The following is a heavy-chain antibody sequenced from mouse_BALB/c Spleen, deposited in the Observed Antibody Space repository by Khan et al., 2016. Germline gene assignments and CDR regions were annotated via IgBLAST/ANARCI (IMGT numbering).Heavy chain of an antibody. J-gene: IGHJ4*01. V-gene: IGHV1-77*01. CDR3: ARSDYGYFARDY. CDR1: GYTFTDYY. CDR2: IFPGSGST. D-gene: IGHD2-4*01. Sequence: QVQLQQSGTELPRPGASVKLSCKASGYTFTDYYLHWVKQRTGQGLEWIGEIFPGSGSTYYNEKFKGKASLTADTSSSTAYMQLSSLTSEDSAVYFCARSDYGYFARDYWGHGASVTVSS.